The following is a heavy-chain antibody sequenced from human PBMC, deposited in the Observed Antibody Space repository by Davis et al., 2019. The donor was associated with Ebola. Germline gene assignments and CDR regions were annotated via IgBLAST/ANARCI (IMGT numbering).Heavy chain of an antibody. V-gene: IGHV1-8*03. CDR2: MNPNSGNT. D-gene: IGHD2-2*02. CDR1: GYTFTSYD. CDR3: ARGTCSSTSCYTVGDYYYYYYMDV. J-gene: IGHJ6*03. Sequence: ASVQVSCKASGYTFTSYDINWVRQATGQGLEWMGWMNPNSGNTGYAQKFQGRVTITRNTSKSTAYMELSSLRSEDTAVYYCARGTCSSTSCYTVGDYYYYYYMDVWGKGTTVTVSS.